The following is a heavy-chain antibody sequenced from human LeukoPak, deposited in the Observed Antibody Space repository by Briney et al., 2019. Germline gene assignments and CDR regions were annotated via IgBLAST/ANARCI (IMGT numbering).Heavy chain of an antibody. CDR3: ARVVVVVAAMDY. Sequence: SETLSLTCAVYGGSFSGYYWSWIRQPPGKGLEWIGEINHSGSTNYNPSLKSRVTISVDTSKNQFPLKLSSVTAADTAVYYCARVVVVVAAMDYWGQGTLVTVSS. D-gene: IGHD2-15*01. V-gene: IGHV4-34*01. CDR2: INHSGST. J-gene: IGHJ4*02. CDR1: GGSFSGYY.